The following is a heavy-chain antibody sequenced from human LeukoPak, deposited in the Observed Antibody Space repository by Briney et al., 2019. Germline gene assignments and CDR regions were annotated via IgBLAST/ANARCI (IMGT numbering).Heavy chain of an antibody. CDR3: ARQKYYDYVWGSMPLPWDYYYGMDV. D-gene: IGHD3-16*01. CDR2: ISSSGSTI. Sequence: PGGSLRLSCAASGFTFSSYEMNWVRRAPGKGLEWVSYISSSGSTIYYADSVKGRFTISRDNAKNSLYLQMNSLRAEDTAVYYCARQKYYDYVWGSMPLPWDYYYGMDVWGQGTTVTVSS. V-gene: IGHV3-48*03. CDR1: GFTFSSYE. J-gene: IGHJ6*02.